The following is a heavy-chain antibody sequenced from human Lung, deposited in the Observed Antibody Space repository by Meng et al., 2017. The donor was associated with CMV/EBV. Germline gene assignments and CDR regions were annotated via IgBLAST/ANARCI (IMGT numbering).Heavy chain of an antibody. CDR1: GFTFSSYA. V-gene: IGHV3-23*01. Sequence: GGSLRLSXAASGFTFSSYAMSWVRQAPGKGLEWVSAISGSGGSTYYADSVKGRFTISRDNYKNTLYLQMNSLRAEDTAVYYCAKDKIFGVTLDYWGQGTLVTVSS. CDR3: AKDKIFGVTLDY. J-gene: IGHJ4*02. CDR2: ISGSGGST. D-gene: IGHD3-3*01.